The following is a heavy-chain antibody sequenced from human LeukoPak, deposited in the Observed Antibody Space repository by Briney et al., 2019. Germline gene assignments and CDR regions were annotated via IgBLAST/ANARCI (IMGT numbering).Heavy chain of an antibody. CDR3: ARLIMITFGGVIVTRNWFDP. V-gene: IGHV4-4*07. Sequence: PSETLSLTSTVSGRSISSYYWSWIRQPAGKGLEWIGRTYTSGSTNYNPSLKSRVTMSVDTSKNQFSLKLSSVTAADTAVYYCARLIMITFGGVIVTRNWFDPWGQGTLVTVSS. CDR2: TYTSGST. D-gene: IGHD3-16*02. J-gene: IGHJ5*02. CDR1: GRSISSYY.